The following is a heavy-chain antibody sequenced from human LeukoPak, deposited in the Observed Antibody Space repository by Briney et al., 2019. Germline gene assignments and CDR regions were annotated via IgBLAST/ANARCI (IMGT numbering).Heavy chain of an antibody. CDR1: GGSISSSSYY. Sequence: SETLSLTCTVSGGSISSSSYYWGWIRQPPGKGLEWIGSIYYSGSTYYNLSLKSRVTISVDTSKNQFSLKLSSVTAADTAVYYCARAEQWLVRGNPNYFDYWGQGTLVTVSS. D-gene: IGHD6-19*01. J-gene: IGHJ4*02. CDR2: IYYSGST. CDR3: ARAEQWLVRGNPNYFDY. V-gene: IGHV4-39*07.